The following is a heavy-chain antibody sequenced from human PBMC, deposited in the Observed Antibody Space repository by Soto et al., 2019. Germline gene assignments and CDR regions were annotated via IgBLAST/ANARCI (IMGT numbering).Heavy chain of an antibody. D-gene: IGHD2-2*01. Sequence: GGSLRLSCAASGFTFSSYAMSWVRQAPGKGLEWVSAISGSGGSTYYADSVKGRFTISRDNSKNTLYLQMNSLRAEDTAVYYCAKPQVSYCSSTSCYFFDYWGQGTLVTVSS. CDR3: AKPQVSYCSSTSCYFFDY. CDR2: ISGSGGST. V-gene: IGHV3-23*01. CDR1: GFTFSSYA. J-gene: IGHJ4*02.